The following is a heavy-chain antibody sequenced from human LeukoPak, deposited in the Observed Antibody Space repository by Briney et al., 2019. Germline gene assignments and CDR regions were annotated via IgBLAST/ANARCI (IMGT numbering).Heavy chain of an antibody. Sequence: SETLSLTCTVSGGPISSSYWSWIRQPPGKGLEWIGYIYYSGSTNYNPSFKSRVAISVDTSKNQFSLKLSSVTAADTAVYYCATWGIAVAGTFDYWGRGTLVTVST. V-gene: IGHV4-59*08. CDR1: GGPISSSY. CDR2: IYYSGST. CDR3: ATWGIAVAGTFDY. J-gene: IGHJ4*02. D-gene: IGHD6-19*01.